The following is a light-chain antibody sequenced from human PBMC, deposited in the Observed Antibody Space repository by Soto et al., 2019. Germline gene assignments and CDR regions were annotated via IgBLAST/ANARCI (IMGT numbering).Light chain of an antibody. Sequence: QSVLTQPASVSGSPGQSITISCTGTSSDVGGYNYVSWYQQLPGKAPKLMIYDVSNRPSGVSNRFSGSKSGNTASLTISGLQAEDEADYYCSSYTSSSTLGGVFGTGTQLTVL. J-gene: IGLJ1*01. CDR3: SSYTSSSTLGGV. CDR2: DVS. CDR1: SSDVGGYNY. V-gene: IGLV2-14*01.